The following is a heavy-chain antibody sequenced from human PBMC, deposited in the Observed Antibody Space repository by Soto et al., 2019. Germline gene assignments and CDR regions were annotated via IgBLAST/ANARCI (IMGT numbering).Heavy chain of an antibody. CDR3: AKREGHTYGLFH. Sequence: EVQLVESGGGLVQPGGSLRLSCAASGFSFSSYCIHWVRQAPGKGLVWVSRIKTDGSSTDYADSVKGRFTISRDNAKNTLYLQMNSLRAEDTAVYYCAKREGHTYGLFHWGQGTLVTVSS. D-gene: IGHD5-18*01. CDR2: IKTDGSST. J-gene: IGHJ4*02. V-gene: IGHV3-74*01. CDR1: GFSFSSYC.